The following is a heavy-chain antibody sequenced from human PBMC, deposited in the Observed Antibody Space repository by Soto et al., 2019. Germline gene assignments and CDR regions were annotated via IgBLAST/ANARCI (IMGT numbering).Heavy chain of an antibody. Sequence: PGEALKSSCEGSVYSFINYCIGWVRQMPGKGLEWMGIIYPFDSDIRYSPSFQGQVTISADKSISTAYLQWSSLKASDTAMYYCARCRSSGQSDAFDIWGQGTMVTVSS. V-gene: IGHV5-51*01. J-gene: IGHJ3*02. D-gene: IGHD3-22*01. CDR2: IYPFDSDI. CDR3: ARCRSSGQSDAFDI. CDR1: VYSFINYC.